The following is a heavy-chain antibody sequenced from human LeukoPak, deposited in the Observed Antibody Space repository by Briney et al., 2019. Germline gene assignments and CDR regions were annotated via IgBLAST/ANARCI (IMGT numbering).Heavy chain of an antibody. Sequence: GGSLRLSCAASGFTFSSYWMHWVRQAPVKGLVWVTRINSDGSSTSYADSVKGRFTISRDNAKNTLYLQMNSLRAEDTAVYYCAKGSSGYHYYYYGMDVWGQGTTVTVSS. J-gene: IGHJ6*02. CDR3: AKGSSGYHYYYYGMDV. CDR1: GFTFSSYW. V-gene: IGHV3-74*01. CDR2: INSDGSST. D-gene: IGHD3-22*01.